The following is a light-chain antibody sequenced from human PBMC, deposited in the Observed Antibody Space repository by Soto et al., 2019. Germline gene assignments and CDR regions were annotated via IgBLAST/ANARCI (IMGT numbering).Light chain of an antibody. Sequence: QSVLTQPASVSGSPGQSITIFCTGTSSDVGDYNYVSWYQQHPGKAPKLMIYDVSNRPSGVSNRFSGSKSGNTASLTISGLRAEDEADYYRSSYSSTTTPYVFGTGTKVTVL. CDR3: SSYSSTTTPYV. V-gene: IGLV2-14*01. J-gene: IGLJ1*01. CDR1: SSDVGDYNY. CDR2: DVS.